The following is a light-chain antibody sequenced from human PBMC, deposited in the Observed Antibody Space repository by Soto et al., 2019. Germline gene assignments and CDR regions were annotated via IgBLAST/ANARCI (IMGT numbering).Light chain of an antibody. CDR2: DVS. V-gene: IGLV2-14*01. Sequence: QSVLTQPASVSGSPGQSITISCTGTSSDVGGYNYVSWYQQHPGKAPKLMIYDVSNRPSGVSNRFSGSKSGNTASLTISGLQAEDEADYYRSSYTSSSTRVFGTWTKVTVL. CDR3: SSYTSSSTRV. CDR1: SSDVGGYNY. J-gene: IGLJ1*01.